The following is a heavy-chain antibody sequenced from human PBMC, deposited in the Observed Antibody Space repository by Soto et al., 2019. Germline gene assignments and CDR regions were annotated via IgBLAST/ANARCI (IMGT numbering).Heavy chain of an antibody. D-gene: IGHD6-13*01. CDR3: ARGGAAGVWFDP. CDR2: IHYTGNT. V-gene: IGHV4-59*01. J-gene: IGHJ5*02. Sequence: SETLSLTCTVSGDSISIYYWSWIRQPPGKGLEWIGYIHYTGNTNYNPSLKSRVTISVDASKNQFSLNLASVTAADTALYYCARGGAAGVWFDPWGQGTLVTVSS. CDR1: GDSISIYY.